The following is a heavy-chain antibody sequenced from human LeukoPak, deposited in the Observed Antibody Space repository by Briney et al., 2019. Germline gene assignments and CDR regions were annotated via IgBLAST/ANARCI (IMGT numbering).Heavy chain of an antibody. CDR1: GYSFTSYW. V-gene: IGHV5-51*01. CDR3: ARIIAVAGTKWFDY. D-gene: IGHD6-19*01. Sequence: GESLKISCKSSGYSFTSYWIGWVRQMPGKGLEWMGIMYPGDSDTRYSPSFQGQITISADKSIRTVYLQWSSLKASDTAMYYCARIIAVAGTKWFDYWGQGTLVTVSS. J-gene: IGHJ4*02. CDR2: MYPGDSDT.